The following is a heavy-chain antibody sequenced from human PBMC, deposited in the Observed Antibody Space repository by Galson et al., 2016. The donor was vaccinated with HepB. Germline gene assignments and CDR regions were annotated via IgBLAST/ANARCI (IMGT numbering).Heavy chain of an antibody. V-gene: IGHV5-51*01. D-gene: IGHD5-24*01. CDR2: IYPGGSET. Sequence: QSGAEVKTPGESLKISCKGSGYSFSSYWIGWVRQMPGKGPEWMGIIYPGGSETRYSPSFQGQVTISADKSITTAYLQWRFLMASDTAIYYCARRGEGYSLFDYWGQGTLVTVSS. CDR3: ARRGEGYSLFDY. CDR1: GYSFSSYW. J-gene: IGHJ4*02.